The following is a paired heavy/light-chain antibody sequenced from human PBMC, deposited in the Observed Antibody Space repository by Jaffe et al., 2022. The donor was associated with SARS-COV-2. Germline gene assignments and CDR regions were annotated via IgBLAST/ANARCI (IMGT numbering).Heavy chain of an antibody. CDR3: ARAKLDYYDSSGYYWAFDY. V-gene: IGHV3-21*01. CDR1: GFTFSSYS. CDR2: ISSSSSYI. D-gene: IGHD3-22*01. Sequence: EVQLVESGGGLVKPGGSLRLSCAASGFTFSSYSMNWVRQAPGKGLEWVSSISSSSSYIYYADSVKGRFTISRDNAKNSLYLQMNSLRAEDTAVYYCARAKLDYYDSSGYYWAFDYWGQGTLVTVSS. J-gene: IGHJ4*02.
Light chain of an antibody. Sequence: DIQLTQSPSFLSASVGDRVTITCRASQGISSYLAWYQQKPGKAPKLLIYAASTLQSGVPSRFSGSGSGTEFTLTISSLQPEDFATYYCQQLNSYPPPTFGQGTKVEIK. CDR3: QQLNSYPPPT. J-gene: IGKJ1*01. CDR2: AAS. CDR1: QGISSY. V-gene: IGKV1-9*01.